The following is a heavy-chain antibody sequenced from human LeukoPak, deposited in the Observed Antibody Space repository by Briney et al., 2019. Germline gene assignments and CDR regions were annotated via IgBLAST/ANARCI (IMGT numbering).Heavy chain of an antibody. CDR3: ARSSGWSLFDY. CDR2: INPNSGGT. J-gene: IGHJ4*02. V-gene: IGHV1-2*02. D-gene: IGHD6-19*01. CDR1: AYTFTGYY. Sequence: GASVKVSCKASAYTFTGYYMHWVRQGPGQGLEWMGWINPNSGGTNYAQKFQGRVTMTRDTSSSTAYMELSTLRSDDTAVYYCARSSGWSLFDYWGQGTLVTVSS.